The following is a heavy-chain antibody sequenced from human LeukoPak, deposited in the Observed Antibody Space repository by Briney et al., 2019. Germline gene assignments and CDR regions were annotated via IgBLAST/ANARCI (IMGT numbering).Heavy chain of an antibody. V-gene: IGHV1-46*01. CDR1: GYTFTSYY. J-gene: IGHJ3*02. CDR3: ARGGRIAGATAAFDI. D-gene: IGHD1-26*01. Sequence: ASVKVSCKASGYTFTSYYMHWVRQAPGQGLEWMGIINPSGGSTSYAQKFQGRVTMTRDMSTSTVYMELSSLRSEDTAVYYCARGGRIAGATAAFDIWGQGTMVTVSS. CDR2: INPSGGST.